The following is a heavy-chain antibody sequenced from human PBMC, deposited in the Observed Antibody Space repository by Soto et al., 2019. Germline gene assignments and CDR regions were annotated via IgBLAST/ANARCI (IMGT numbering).Heavy chain of an antibody. D-gene: IGHD5-12*01. Sequence: QVQLQESGPGLVKPSQTLSLICTVSGGSIRSGDYYWSWIRQPPGKGLEWIGYIYYSGSTYYNPYLKSRVTISVDTSENQFSLNLSSVTAADTPMYYCARAGVATIYPGNYWFDPWGQGTLVTVSS. CDR1: GGSIRSGDYY. CDR3: ARAGVATIYPGNYWFDP. J-gene: IGHJ5*02. CDR2: IYYSGST. V-gene: IGHV4-30-4*01.